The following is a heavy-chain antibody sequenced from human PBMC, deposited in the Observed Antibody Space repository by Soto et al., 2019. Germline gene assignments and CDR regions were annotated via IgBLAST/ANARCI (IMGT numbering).Heavy chain of an antibody. Sequence: PSETLSLTCTVSGGSISSSSYYWGWIRQPPGKGLEWIGSIYYSGSTYYNPSLKSRVTISVDTSKNQFSLKLSSVTAADTAVYYCARQKYYDFWSGLGGPYGMDVWGQGTTVT. CDR3: ARQKYYDFWSGLGGPYGMDV. V-gene: IGHV4-39*01. CDR1: GGSISSSSYY. J-gene: IGHJ6*02. D-gene: IGHD3-3*01. CDR2: IYYSGST.